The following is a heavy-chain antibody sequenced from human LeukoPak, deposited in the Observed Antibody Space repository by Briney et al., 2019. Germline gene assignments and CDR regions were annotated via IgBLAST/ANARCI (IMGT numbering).Heavy chain of an antibody. D-gene: IGHD3-3*01. CDR3: AREAIFGVALSYPYYYYMVV. CDR1: GGTISSNDNY. CDR2: INYSGNT. V-gene: IGHV4-39*07. Sequence: SETLSLTCAVAGGTISSNDNYWGRNPQPPGKQLEWLGRINYSGNTYYNPSHKSRVTISVGTSKNQFSLKLSSLTVSDTAVYYCAREAIFGVALSYPYYYYMVVWGKGTTVTVSS. J-gene: IGHJ6*03.